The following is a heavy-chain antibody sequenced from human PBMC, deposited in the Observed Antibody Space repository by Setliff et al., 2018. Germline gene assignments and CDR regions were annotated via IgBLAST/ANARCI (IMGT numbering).Heavy chain of an antibody. D-gene: IGHD3-10*01. J-gene: IGHJ6*02. CDR3: ARDGYFGSGTYNV. CDR2: IYYSGST. Sequence: SETLSLTCTVSGGSISSHYWSWIRQPPGKGLEWIGSIYYSGSTNYNPSLKSRVTISVDTSKNQFSLKLSSVTAADTAVYYCARDGYFGSGTYNVWGQGTTVTVSS. CDR1: GGSISSHY. V-gene: IGHV4-59*11.